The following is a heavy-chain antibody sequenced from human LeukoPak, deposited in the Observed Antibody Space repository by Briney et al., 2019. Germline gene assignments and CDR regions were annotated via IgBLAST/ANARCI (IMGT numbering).Heavy chain of an antibody. V-gene: IGHV3-7*01. J-gene: IGHJ4*02. Sequence: PGGSLRLSCAASGFTFSSFWMSWVRQAPGKGLEWVANIKHDGSEKYYVDSVKGRFTISRDNAKNSLDLQMNSLRGEDTAVYHCARLGRATQASDFDYWGQGTLVTVSS. CDR2: IKHDGSEK. D-gene: IGHD2-15*01. CDR3: ARLGRATQASDFDY. CDR1: GFTFSSFW.